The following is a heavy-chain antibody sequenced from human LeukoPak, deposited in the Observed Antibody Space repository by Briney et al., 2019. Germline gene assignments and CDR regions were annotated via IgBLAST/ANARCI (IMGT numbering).Heavy chain of an antibody. D-gene: IGHD4/OR15-4a*01. CDR3: AVRALVYGGFDY. CDR1: EFTFSNYA. Sequence: PGGSLRLSCAASEFTFSNYAMNWVRQAPGKGLEWVSGISTGGHSTYYGDSVKGRFTISRDNSNNTLYLQMKSLGAEDTAVYFCAVRALVYGGFDYWGQGTLVTVSS. CDR2: ISTGGHST. J-gene: IGHJ4*02. V-gene: IGHV3-23*01.